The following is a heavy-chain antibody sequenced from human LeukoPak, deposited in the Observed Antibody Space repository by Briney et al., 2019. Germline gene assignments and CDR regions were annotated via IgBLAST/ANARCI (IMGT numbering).Heavy chain of an antibody. J-gene: IGHJ4*02. D-gene: IGHD3-10*01. Sequence: SETLSLTCAVSGGSISSGGYSWSWTRQPPGKGLEWIGDIYHSGSTYYNPSLKSRVTISVDRSKNQFSLKLSSVTAADTAVYYCARVNGHYYGSGSYELFDYWGQGTLVTVSS. CDR2: IYHSGST. CDR1: GGSISSGGYS. V-gene: IGHV4-30-2*01. CDR3: ARVNGHYYGSGSYELFDY.